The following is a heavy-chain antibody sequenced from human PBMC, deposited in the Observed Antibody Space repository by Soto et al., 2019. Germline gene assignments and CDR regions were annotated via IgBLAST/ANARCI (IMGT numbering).Heavy chain of an antibody. CDR1: GGSISSSNW. CDR2: IYYSGST. D-gene: IGHD3-9*01. Sequence: SETLSLTCAVSGGSISSSNWWSWVRQPPGKGLEWIGEIYYSGSTYYNPSLKSRVTISVDTSKNQFSLKLSSVTAADTAVYYCARPKDDYDINYFDYWGQGTLVTVSS. V-gene: IGHV4-4*02. J-gene: IGHJ4*02. CDR3: ARPKDDYDINYFDY.